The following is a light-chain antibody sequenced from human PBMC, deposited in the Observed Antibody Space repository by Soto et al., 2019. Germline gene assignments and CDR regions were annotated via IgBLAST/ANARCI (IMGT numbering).Light chain of an antibody. CDR1: QSVSSN. CDR3: QQRFDWPKIT. V-gene: IGKV3-11*01. CDR2: GAS. Sequence: EIVLTQCPGTLSLSPGERATLSCRASQSVSSNLAWYQQKPGQAPRLLIYGASTRATGIPARFSGSGSGTDFTLTISSLEPEDFGVFYCQQRFDWPKITFGQGTRLEI. J-gene: IGKJ5*01.